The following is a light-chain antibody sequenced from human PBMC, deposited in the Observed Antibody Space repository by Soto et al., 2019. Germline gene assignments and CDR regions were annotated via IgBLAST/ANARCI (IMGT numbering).Light chain of an antibody. V-gene: IGLV2-23*01. CDR3: CSYAGSSTYV. J-gene: IGLJ1*01. CDR1: SSDFGSYNL. Sequence: QSALTQPASVSGSPGQSITISCTGTSSDFGSYNLVSWYQQHPGKAPKLMIYEGTKRPSGVSNRFSGSKSGYTASLTISGLQAEDEADYYCCSYAGSSTYVFGTGTKLTVL. CDR2: EGT.